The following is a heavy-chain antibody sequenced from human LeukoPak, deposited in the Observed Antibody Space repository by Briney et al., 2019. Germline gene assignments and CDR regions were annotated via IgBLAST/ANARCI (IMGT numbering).Heavy chain of an antibody. CDR2: SSVSGST. Sequence: SETLSLTCTVSGDSTSNYYWNWIRQPAGKGLEWIGRSSVSGSTNYNPSLKSRVTMSVDTSKKQFSLKLSSVTAADTAVYFCARDSGITATTAFAFDVWGQGTEVTVSS. V-gene: IGHV4-4*07. CDR3: ARDSGITATTAFAFDV. CDR1: GDSTSNYY. J-gene: IGHJ3*01. D-gene: IGHD1-20*01.